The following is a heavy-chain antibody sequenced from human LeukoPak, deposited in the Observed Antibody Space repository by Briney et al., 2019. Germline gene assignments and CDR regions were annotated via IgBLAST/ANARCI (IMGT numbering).Heavy chain of an antibody. D-gene: IGHD2-15*01. CDR3: GMRQSLLH. V-gene: IGHV3-48*03. CDR2: ISGSGSII. CDR1: GFTFSSYE. J-gene: IGHJ4*02. Sequence: GGSLRLSCAASGFTFSSYEMNWVRQAPGKGLEWVSYISGSGSIIYYADSVKGRFAISRDNAKNSLYLQMNSLRAEDTAVYYCGMRQSLLHWGQGTLVTVSS.